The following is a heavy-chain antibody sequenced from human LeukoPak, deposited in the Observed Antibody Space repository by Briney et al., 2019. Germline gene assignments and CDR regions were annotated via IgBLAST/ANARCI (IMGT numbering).Heavy chain of an antibody. D-gene: IGHD3-10*01. Sequence: GSLRLSCAASGFTFSSYGIHWVRQPPGKGLEWIGEIYHSGSTNYNPSLKSRVTISVDKSKNQFSLKLSSVTAADTAVYYCAREGWFGESHNAFDIWGQGTMVTVSS. CDR3: AREGWFGESHNAFDI. CDR1: GFTFSSYG. J-gene: IGHJ3*02. CDR2: IYHSGST. V-gene: IGHV4-4*02.